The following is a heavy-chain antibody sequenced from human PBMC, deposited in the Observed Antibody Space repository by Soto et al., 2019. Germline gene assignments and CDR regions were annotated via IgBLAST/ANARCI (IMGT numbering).Heavy chain of an antibody. CDR1: GGTFGIYA. CDR2: ISAYNGNT. D-gene: IGHD6-19*01. V-gene: IGHV1-18*01. Sequence: ATLKVSCKTSGGTFGIYAISWVRQAPGQGLEWMGWISAYNGNTNYAQKLQGRVTMTTDTSTSTAYMELRSLRSDDTAVYYCARDKGSCIAXADLNLHFDYRGQGTLVPVSS. J-gene: IGHJ4*02. CDR3: ARDKGSCIAXADLNLHFDY.